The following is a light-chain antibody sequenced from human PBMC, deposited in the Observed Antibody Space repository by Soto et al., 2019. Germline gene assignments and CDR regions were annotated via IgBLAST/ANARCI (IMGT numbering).Light chain of an antibody. V-gene: IGKV3-20*01. CDR1: QSVSSSY. J-gene: IGKJ1*01. CDR2: GVS. CDR3: QQYGRSRT. Sequence: EIVLTQSPGTLSLSPGERATLSCRASQSVSSSYLAWYQQKPGQAPRLLIYGVSRRATGIPDRFSGSGSGTDFTLTITRLETEDFAVYYCQQYGRSRTFGQGTKVEIK.